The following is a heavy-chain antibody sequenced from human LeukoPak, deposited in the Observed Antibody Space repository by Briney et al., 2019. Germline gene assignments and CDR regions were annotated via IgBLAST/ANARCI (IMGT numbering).Heavy chain of an antibody. J-gene: IGHJ6*04. CDR1: GFTLSSYA. Sequence: GGSLRLSCAASGFTLSSYAMNWVRQARGKGLEWVSVISGSGGTTYYADSVKGRFTISRDNSKNTLYLQMNSLRAEDTAVYYCAELGITMIGGVWGKGTTVTISS. D-gene: IGHD3-10*02. CDR3: AELGITMIGGV. CDR2: ISGSGGTT. V-gene: IGHV3-23*01.